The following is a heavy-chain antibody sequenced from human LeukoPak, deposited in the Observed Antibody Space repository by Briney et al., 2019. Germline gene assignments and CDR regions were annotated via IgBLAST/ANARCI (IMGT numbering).Heavy chain of an antibody. Sequence: PGGSLRLSCAASGFTFSSYAMSWVRQAAGKGLEWVSAIYGSGGSTYYADSVKGRFTISRDNSKNTLYLQMNSLRADDTAVYYCAKDIEPISSSWDASDVWGQGTMVTASS. V-gene: IGHV3-23*01. CDR1: GFTFSSYA. CDR2: IYGSGGST. CDR3: AKDIEPISSSWDASDV. J-gene: IGHJ3*01. D-gene: IGHD6-13*01.